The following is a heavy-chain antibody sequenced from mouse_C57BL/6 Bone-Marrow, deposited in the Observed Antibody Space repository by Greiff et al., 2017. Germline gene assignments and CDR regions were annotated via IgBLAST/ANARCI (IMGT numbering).Heavy chain of an antibody. J-gene: IGHJ1*03. CDR1: GFSLSTSGMG. CDR2: IYWDDAK. V-gene: IGHV8-12*01. Sequence: QVTLKESGPGILQSSQTLSLTCSFSGFSLSTSGMGVSWIRQPSGKGLEWLAHIYWDDAKRYNPSLKSRLTISKATSRNQVFLKITRVDTADTATYYCARRARDGYYEYFGVWGTGTTGTVSS. CDR3: ARRARDGYYEYFGV. D-gene: IGHD2-3*01.